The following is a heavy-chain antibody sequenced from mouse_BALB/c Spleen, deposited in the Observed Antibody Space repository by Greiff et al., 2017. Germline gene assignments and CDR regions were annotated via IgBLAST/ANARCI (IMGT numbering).Heavy chain of an antibody. CDR1: GFTFSSYA. J-gene: IGHJ4*01. CDR2: ISSGGST. CDR3: ARGGLRPSYAMDY. V-gene: IGHV5-6-5*01. Sequence: EVKLMESGGGLVKPGGSLKLSCAASGFTFSSYAMSWVRQTPEKRLEWVASISSGGSTYYPDSVKGRFTISRDNARNILYLQMSSLRSEDTAMYYCARGGLRPSYAMDYWGQGTSVTVSS.